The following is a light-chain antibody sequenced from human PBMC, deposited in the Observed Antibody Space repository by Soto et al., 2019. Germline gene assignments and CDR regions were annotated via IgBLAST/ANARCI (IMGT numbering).Light chain of an antibody. Sequence: QSVLTQPRSVSGSPGQSVTISCTGTSSDVGGYNHVSWYQQHPGKAPKYMIYDVSKRPSGVPDRFSGSKSGNTASLTISGLQAEDESHYYCCSYAGSYTFVFGGGTKVTVL. CDR3: CSYAGSYTFV. V-gene: IGLV2-11*01. CDR1: SSDVGGYNH. CDR2: DVS. J-gene: IGLJ2*01.